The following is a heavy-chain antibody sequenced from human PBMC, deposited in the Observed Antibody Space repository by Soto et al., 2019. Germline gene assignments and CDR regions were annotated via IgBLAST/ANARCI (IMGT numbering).Heavy chain of an antibody. CDR1: GFTFSNFW. D-gene: IGHD3-10*01. V-gene: IGHV3-23*04. CDR3: AKQRAGYGSGSDTYYFDF. Sequence: EVQLVESGGGLVQPGGSLRLSCAASGFTFSNFWMNWVRQAPGKGLEWVSALSGSGGTTYYADSVRGRFTISRDNSKNTLFLQMNSLRAEDTALYYCAKQRAGYGSGSDTYYFDFWGQGTLVTVSS. J-gene: IGHJ4*02. CDR2: LSGSGGTT.